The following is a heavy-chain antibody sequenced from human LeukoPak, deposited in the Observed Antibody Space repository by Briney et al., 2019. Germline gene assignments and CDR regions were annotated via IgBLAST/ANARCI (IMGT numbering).Heavy chain of an antibody. Sequence: PSETLSLTCTVSGGSISSSSYYWSWIRQPPGKGLEWIGYIYYSGSTNYNPSLKSRVTISVDTSKNQFSLKLSSVTAADTAVYYCARSLVDTAMVDYWGQGTLVTVSS. J-gene: IGHJ4*02. D-gene: IGHD5-18*01. V-gene: IGHV4-61*05. CDR1: GGSISSSSYY. CDR2: IYYSGST. CDR3: ARSLVDTAMVDY.